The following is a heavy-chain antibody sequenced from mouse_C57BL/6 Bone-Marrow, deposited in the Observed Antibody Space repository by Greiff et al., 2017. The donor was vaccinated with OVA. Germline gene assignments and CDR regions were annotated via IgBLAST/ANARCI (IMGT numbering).Heavy chain of an antibody. CDR1: GYTFTDHT. CDR2: IYPRDGST. D-gene: IGHD2-1*01. Sequence: VQLQQSDAELVKPGASVKISCKVSGYTFTDHTIHWMKQRPEQGLEWIGYIYPRDGSTKYNEKFKGKATLTADKSSSTAYMQLNSLTSEDSAVNFCARRGLYYGIAMDYWGQGTSVTVSS. J-gene: IGHJ4*01. V-gene: IGHV1-78*01. CDR3: ARRGLYYGIAMDY.